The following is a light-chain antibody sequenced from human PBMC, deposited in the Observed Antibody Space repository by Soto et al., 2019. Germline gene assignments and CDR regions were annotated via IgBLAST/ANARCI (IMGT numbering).Light chain of an antibody. CDR3: EAWDDSLSGHVV. Sequence: QAVVTQPPSASGTPVQRVTISCSGSSSNIGSNYVYWYQQLPGTAPKLLIYRNNQRHSGVPDRFSGSKSGTSASLAISGLRSEDEADYYCEAWDDSLSGHVVFGGGTKLTVL. CDR2: RNN. J-gene: IGLJ2*01. V-gene: IGLV1-47*01. CDR1: SSNIGSNY.